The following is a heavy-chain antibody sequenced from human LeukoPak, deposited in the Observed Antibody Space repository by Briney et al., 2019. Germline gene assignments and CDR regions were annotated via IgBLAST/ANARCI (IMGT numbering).Heavy chain of an antibody. Sequence: HPGGSLRLSCTASGFTFGDYAMSWVRLAPGKGLGWVCFIRSKANGGTTEYAASVKGRFTISRDDSKSIAYLQMNIMKTEATDVYYCTRDAPRGYDSSGYYYFDDWGQGTLVTVSS. D-gene: IGHD3-22*01. J-gene: IGHJ4*02. V-gene: IGHV3-49*04. CDR1: GFTFGDYA. CDR3: TRDAPRGYDSSGYYYFDD. CDR2: IRSKANGGTT.